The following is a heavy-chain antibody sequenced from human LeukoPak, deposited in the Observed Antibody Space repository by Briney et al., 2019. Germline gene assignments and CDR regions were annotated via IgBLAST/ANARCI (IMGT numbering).Heavy chain of an antibody. Sequence: PSETLSLTCTVSGGSISSSSYYWGWIRQPPGKGLEWIGSIYYSGSTYYNPSLKSRVTISVDTSKNQFSLKLSSVTAADTAVYYCATTPADIVVVPAAMGLVDYWGQGTLVTVSS. D-gene: IGHD2-2*01. CDR2: IYYSGST. CDR1: GGSISSSSYY. J-gene: IGHJ4*02. V-gene: IGHV4-39*01. CDR3: ATTPADIVVVPAAMGLVDY.